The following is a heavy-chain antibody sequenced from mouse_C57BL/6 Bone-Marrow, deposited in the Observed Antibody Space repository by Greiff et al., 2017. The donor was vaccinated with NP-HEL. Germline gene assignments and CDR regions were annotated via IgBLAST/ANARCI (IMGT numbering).Heavy chain of an antibody. CDR3: ARGYLSGNYFDY. V-gene: IGHV1-81*01. CDR1: GYTFTSYG. D-gene: IGHD4-1*01. J-gene: IGHJ2*01. CDR2: IYPRSGNT. Sequence: QVHVKQSGAELARPGASVKLSCKASGYTFTSYGISWVKQRTGQGLEWIGEIYPRSGNTYYNEKFKGKATLTADKSSSTAYMELRSLTSEDSAVYFCARGYLSGNYFDYWGQGTTLTVSS.